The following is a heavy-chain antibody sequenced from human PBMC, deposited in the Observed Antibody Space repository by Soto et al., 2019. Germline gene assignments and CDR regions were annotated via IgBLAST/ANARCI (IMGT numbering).Heavy chain of an antibody. V-gene: IGHV3-23*01. CDR2: ISGTGSRT. CDR1: GFTFNTNA. J-gene: IGHJ6*02. Sequence: GGSLRLSCAASGFTFNTNAMSWVRQAPGKGLEWVSSISGTGSRTYYADSVKGRFTIARDNSKNTVSLQMSNLRAEDTGLYYCTKDTGYLSMDAWGQGTTVTVSS. CDR3: TKDTGYLSMDA. D-gene: IGHD6-25*01.